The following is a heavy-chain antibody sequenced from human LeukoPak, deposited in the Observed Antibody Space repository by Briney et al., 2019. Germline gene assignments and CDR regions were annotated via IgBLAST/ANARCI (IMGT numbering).Heavy chain of an antibody. CDR2: IFHSGST. J-gene: IGHJ6*03. Sequence: SETLSLTCAVSGGSISSGNWWSWVRQPPGKRLEWIGEIFHSGSTNYNPSLKSRLTISLDKSKNQFSLKLSSVTAADTAVYYCARPFYYYMDVWGKGTTVTVSS. CDR1: GGSISSGNW. CDR3: ARPFYYYMDV. V-gene: IGHV4-4*02.